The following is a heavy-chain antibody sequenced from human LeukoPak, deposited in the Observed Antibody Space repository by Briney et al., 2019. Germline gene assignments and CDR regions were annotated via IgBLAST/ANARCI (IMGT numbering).Heavy chain of an antibody. CDR1: GFTFSSYA. V-gene: IGHV3-23*01. Sequence: GGSLRLSCAASGFTFSSYAMSWVRQAPGKGLEWVSAISGSGGSTYYADSVKGRFTISRDNSKNTLYLQMNSLRAEDTAVYYCAKDQIVVVPAAIGNWFDPWGQGTLVTVPS. J-gene: IGHJ5*02. D-gene: IGHD2-2*01. CDR3: AKDQIVVVPAAIGNWFDP. CDR2: ISGSGGST.